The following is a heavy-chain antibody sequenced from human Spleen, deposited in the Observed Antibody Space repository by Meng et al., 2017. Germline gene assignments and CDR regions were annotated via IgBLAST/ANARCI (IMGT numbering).Heavy chain of an antibody. Sequence: QLQLQESGSGLVKPSQTLSLTCAVSGGSVSRGVLPWSGIRQSPGKGLGWIGYIYLSGSTHYSPSLKSRVTISLDRSKNQFSLKLNSVTAADTAVYYCARGGNWFDPWGQGTLVTVSS. J-gene: IGHJ5*02. CDR3: ARGGNWFDP. CDR2: IYLSGST. CDR1: GGSVSRGVLP. V-gene: IGHV4-30-2*06. D-gene: IGHD3-16*01.